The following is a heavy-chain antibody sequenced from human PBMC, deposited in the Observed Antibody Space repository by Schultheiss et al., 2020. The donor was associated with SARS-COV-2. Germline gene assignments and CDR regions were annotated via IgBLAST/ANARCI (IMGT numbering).Heavy chain of an antibody. D-gene: IGHD2-21*01. V-gene: IGHV3-23*01. CDR3: AREHLLEGDLY. CDR1: GFIFSTYS. J-gene: IGHJ4*02. CDR2: ISGSGGST. Sequence: GGSLRLSCAASGFIFSTYSMNWVRQAPGKGLEWVSGISGSGGSTYYADSVKGRFTISRDNSKNTLYLQMNSLRAEDTAVYYCAREHLLEGDLYWGQGTLVTVSS.